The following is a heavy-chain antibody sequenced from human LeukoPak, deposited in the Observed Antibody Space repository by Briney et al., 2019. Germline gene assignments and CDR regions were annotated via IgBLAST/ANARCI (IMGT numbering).Heavy chain of an antibody. CDR2: INHSGST. Sequence: PSETLSLTCAVYGGSFSGYYWSWIRQPPGKGLEWIGEINHSGSTNYNPSLKSRVTISVDTSKNQYSLKLSSVTAADTAVYYCARACRPNYYDSSGYLDYWGQGTLVTVSS. V-gene: IGHV4-34*01. D-gene: IGHD3-22*01. CDR1: GGSFSGYY. CDR3: ARACRPNYYDSSGYLDY. J-gene: IGHJ4*02.